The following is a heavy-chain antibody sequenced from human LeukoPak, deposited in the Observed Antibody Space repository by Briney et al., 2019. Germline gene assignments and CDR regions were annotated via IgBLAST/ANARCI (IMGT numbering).Heavy chain of an antibody. CDR1: GGSISSGDYY. V-gene: IGHV4-30-4*08. J-gene: IGHJ4*02. CDR3: ASITMVRGVNY. CDR2: IYYSGST. D-gene: IGHD3-10*01. Sequence: SETLSLTCTVSGGSISSGDYYWSWIRQPPGKGLEWIGYIYYSGSTYYNPSLKSRVTISVDTSKNQFSLKLSSVTAADTAVYYCASITMVRGVNYWGQGALVTVSS.